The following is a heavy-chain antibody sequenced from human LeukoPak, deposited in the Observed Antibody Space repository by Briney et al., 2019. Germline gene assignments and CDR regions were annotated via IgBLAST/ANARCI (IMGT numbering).Heavy chain of an antibody. CDR3: ASNIPTSTTSPPLGY. CDR1: GYSISSGYY. CDR2: IYHSGST. D-gene: IGHD1-26*01. J-gene: IGHJ4*02. V-gene: IGHV4-38-2*02. Sequence: SETLSLTCTVSGYSISSGYYWGWIRQPPGKGLEWIGSIYHSGSTYYNPSLKSRVTISVDTSKNQFSLKLSSVTAADTAVYYCASNIPTSTTSPPLGYWGQGTLVTVSS.